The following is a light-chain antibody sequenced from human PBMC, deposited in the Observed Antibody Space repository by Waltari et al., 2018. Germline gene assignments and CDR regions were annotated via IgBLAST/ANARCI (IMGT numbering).Light chain of an antibody. CDR2: DSS. J-gene: IGKJ4*01. Sequence: EIVLTQSPATLSLSPGERATLYCRASQSIDNFLAWYQQKPGQAPRPLIYDSSNRATDIPARFSGSGSGTDFTLTISSLEPEDFAVYYCQQRSGWPPTFGGGTKVDI. CDR3: QQRSGWPPT. CDR1: QSIDNF. V-gene: IGKV3-11*01.